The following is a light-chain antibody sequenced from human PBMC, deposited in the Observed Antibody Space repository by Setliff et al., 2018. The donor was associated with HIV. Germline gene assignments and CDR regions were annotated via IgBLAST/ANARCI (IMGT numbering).Light chain of an antibody. CDR1: SSDVGGYNF. CDR3: CSYAGTYTYI. CDR2: EVS. Sequence: QSALTQPASVSGSPGQSITISCTGTSSDVGGYNFVSWYQQHPGKAPKLIISEVSKGPSGVSSRFSGSKSGNTASLTISGLQSGDEADYYCCSYAGTYTYIFGSGTKVTVL. J-gene: IGLJ1*01. V-gene: IGLV2-14*03.